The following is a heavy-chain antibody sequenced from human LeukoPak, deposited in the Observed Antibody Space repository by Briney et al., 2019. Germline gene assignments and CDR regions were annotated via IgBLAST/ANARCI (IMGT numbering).Heavy chain of an antibody. V-gene: IGHV3-72*01. Sequence: GGSLRLSCAASGFIISDHYMDWVRQAPGKGLEWVGRTRHKAKSYTTEYAASVKGRFTISRDDSKNSLYLQMNSLKIEDTAVYYCTRVYSGSSNAFDIWGQGTMVTVSS. J-gene: IGHJ3*02. CDR2: TRHKAKSYTT. CDR1: GFIISDHY. D-gene: IGHD1-26*01. CDR3: TRVYSGSSNAFDI.